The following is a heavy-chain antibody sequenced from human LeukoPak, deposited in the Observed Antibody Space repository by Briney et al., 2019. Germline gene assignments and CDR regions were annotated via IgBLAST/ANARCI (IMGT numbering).Heavy chain of an antibody. Sequence: GGSLRLSCAVSGFTFRTYWMHWVRQVPGEGLVWVSRINEDGSITNYADSVKGRFSISRDNAKNTLHLQMNSLRAEDTAVYYCGRDLGGRSGYWGQGTLVTASS. CDR1: GFTFRTYW. V-gene: IGHV3-74*01. CDR2: INEDGSIT. D-gene: IGHD1-26*01. CDR3: GRDLGGRSGY. J-gene: IGHJ4*02.